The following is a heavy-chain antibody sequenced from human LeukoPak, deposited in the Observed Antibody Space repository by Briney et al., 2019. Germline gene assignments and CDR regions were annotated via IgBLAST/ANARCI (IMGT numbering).Heavy chain of an antibody. V-gene: IGHV4-59*01. Sequence: KTSETLSLTCTVSGGSISSYYWSWIRQPPGKGLEWIGYIYYSGSTNYNPSLKSRVTISVDTPKNQFSLKLSSVTAAGTAVYYCARVSLRAFDIWGQGTMVTVSS. J-gene: IGHJ3*02. CDR3: ARVSLRAFDI. CDR2: IYYSGST. CDR1: GGSISSYY.